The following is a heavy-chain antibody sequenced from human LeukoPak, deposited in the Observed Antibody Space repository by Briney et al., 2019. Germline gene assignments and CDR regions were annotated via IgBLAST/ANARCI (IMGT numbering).Heavy chain of an antibody. CDR2: INHSGST. D-gene: IGHD6-13*01. J-gene: IGHJ2*01. Sequence: SETLSLTCAVYGESFSGYYWSWIRQPPGKGLEWIGEINHSGSTNYNPSLKSRVTISVDTSKNQFSLKLSSVTAADTAVYYCARGDSSPWYFDLWGRGTLVTVSS. CDR3: ARGDSSPWYFDL. V-gene: IGHV4-34*01. CDR1: GESFSGYY.